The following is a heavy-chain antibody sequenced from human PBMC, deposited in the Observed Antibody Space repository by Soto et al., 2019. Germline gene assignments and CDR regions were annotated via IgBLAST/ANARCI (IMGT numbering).Heavy chain of an antibody. CDR3: ARASSDGFDV. V-gene: IGHV1-18*01. CDR2: ISAYNGNT. CDR1: GGTFSSYA. Sequence: ASVKVSCKASGGTFSSYAIIWVRQAPGQGLEWMGWISAYNGNTNYAQKLQGRVTMTTDTSTSTVYMELRSLRSDDTAVFYCARASSDGFDVWGQGTMVTVSS. J-gene: IGHJ3*01.